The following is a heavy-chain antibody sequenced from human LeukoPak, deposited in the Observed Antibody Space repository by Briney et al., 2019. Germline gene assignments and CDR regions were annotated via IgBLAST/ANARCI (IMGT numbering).Heavy chain of an antibody. CDR2: ISSSSSTI. V-gene: IGHV3-48*01. Sequence: GGSLRLSCAASGFTFSSYSMNWVRQAPGKGLEWVSYISSSSSTIYYADSVKGRFTISRDNAKNSLYLQMNSLRAEDTAVYYCARARDFDYWGQGTLVTVSS. CDR1: GFTFSSYS. CDR3: ARARDFDY. J-gene: IGHJ4*02.